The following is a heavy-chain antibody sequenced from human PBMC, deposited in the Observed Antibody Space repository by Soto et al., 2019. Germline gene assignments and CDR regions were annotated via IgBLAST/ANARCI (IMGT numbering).Heavy chain of an antibody. CDR3: VRAAGYSGNDYVYYYGMDV. CDR2: VWYDGGNK. V-gene: IGHV3-33*01. Sequence: QVQLVESGGGVVQPGRSLRLSCAASGFTFSSYGMHWVRQAPGKGLEWVALVWYDGGNKYYADSVKGRFTISRDNSKNTLYLQMNSLRDEDTAVYYCVRAAGYSGNDYVYYYGMDVSGQGTTVTVSS. CDR1: GFTFSSYG. J-gene: IGHJ6*02. D-gene: IGHD5-12*01.